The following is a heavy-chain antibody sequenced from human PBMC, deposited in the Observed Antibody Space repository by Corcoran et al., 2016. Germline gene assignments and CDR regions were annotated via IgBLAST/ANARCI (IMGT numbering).Heavy chain of an antibody. Sequence: EMQLVESGGGLVQPGGSLRLSCAASGFAFSTYWMHWVRQVPGKGLMWVSRITGDGSDTTYADSVKGRFTISRANAENTLYLQRDSLRAEDTSVYYCARGGGWSSGRFRAFGFWGQGTMVTVSS. D-gene: IGHD6-25*01. CDR1: GFAFSTYW. V-gene: IGHV3-74*03. J-gene: IGHJ3*01. CDR3: ARGGGWSSGRFRAFGF. CDR2: ITGDGSDT.